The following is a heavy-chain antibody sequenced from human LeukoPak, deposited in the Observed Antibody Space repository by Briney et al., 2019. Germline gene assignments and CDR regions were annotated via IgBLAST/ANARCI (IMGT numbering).Heavy chain of an antibody. D-gene: IGHD6-6*01. CDR2: IYYSGST. V-gene: IGHV4-61*08. Sequence: KPSQTLSLTCTVSGGSMLSGDYYWSWIRQPPGKGLEWIGYIYYSGSTNYNPSLKSRVTISVDTSKNQFSLKLSSVSAADTAVYYCARDYIAARPGKWPDYYYMDVWGKGTTVTVSS. CDR1: GGSMLSGDYY. J-gene: IGHJ6*03. CDR3: ARDYIAARPGKWPDYYYMDV.